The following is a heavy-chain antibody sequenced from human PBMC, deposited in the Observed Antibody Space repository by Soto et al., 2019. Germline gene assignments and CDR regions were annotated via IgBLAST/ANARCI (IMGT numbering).Heavy chain of an antibody. D-gene: IGHD5-18*01. CDR2: ISPYNHDT. CDR1: GYTFINYG. Sequence: QVQLVQSGTEVKKPGASVKVSCKTSGYTFINYGISWVRQAPGQGPEWMGWISPYNHDTKYAQKFQGRVTMTTDTYTRTADIEMTSLRSDDTTIDYCARDSFYAGSGRYSYGYSPTRYYAMDVWGQGTTVTVSS. CDR3: ARDSFYAGSGRYSYGYSPTRYYAMDV. V-gene: IGHV1-18*01. J-gene: IGHJ6*02.